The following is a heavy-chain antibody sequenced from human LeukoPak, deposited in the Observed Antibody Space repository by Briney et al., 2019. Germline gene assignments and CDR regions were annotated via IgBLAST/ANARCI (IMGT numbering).Heavy chain of an antibody. V-gene: IGHV3-11*01. J-gene: IGHJ4*02. Sequence: PGGSLRLSCAASGITFSDYYMSWIRQAPGKGLEWVSYISSSGSTIYYADSVKGRFTISRDNAKNSLYLQMNSLRAEDTAVYYCARPLDLAYCGGDCFSSLDYWGQGTLVTVSS. CDR3: ARPLDLAYCGGDCFSSLDY. CDR1: GITFSDYY. CDR2: ISSSGSTI. D-gene: IGHD2-21*02.